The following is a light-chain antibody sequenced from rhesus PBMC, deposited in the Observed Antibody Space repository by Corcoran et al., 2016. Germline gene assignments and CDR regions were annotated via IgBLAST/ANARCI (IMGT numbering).Light chain of an antibody. CDR1: QSLLDRDGYAH. J-gene: IGKJ2*01. CDR2: LVS. V-gene: IGKV2-78*01. CDR3: MQTLQTPYS. Sequence: EMVMTQTPLSLPVTPGQPASISCRSSQSLLDRDGYAHLHWYMQKPGHSPQLLFELVSNRASGVPDRFSGSGSGTDFTLKISRVEAEDVGVYYCMQTLQTPYSFGQGTKVEIK.